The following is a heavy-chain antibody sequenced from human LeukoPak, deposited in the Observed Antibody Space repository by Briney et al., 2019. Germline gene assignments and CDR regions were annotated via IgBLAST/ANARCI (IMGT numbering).Heavy chain of an antibody. J-gene: IGHJ4*02. V-gene: IGHV5-51*01. CDR2: IYPGDSDT. D-gene: IGHD3-10*01. CDR1: GYTFTSYW. CDR3: ARQRYVGEYYFDY. Sequence: GASVKVSCKGSGYTFTSYWIGWVRQMPGKGLEWMAIIYPGDSDTRYSPSFEGQVTISADKSISTAYLQWSSLKASDTAVYYCARQRYVGEYYFDYWGQGTLVTVSS.